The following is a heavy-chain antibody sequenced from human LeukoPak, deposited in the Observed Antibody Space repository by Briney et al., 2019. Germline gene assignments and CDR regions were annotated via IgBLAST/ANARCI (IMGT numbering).Heavy chain of an antibody. V-gene: IGHV3-21*01. J-gene: IGHJ4*02. CDR2: ISSSSSYI. CDR1: GITFSSYA. D-gene: IGHD3-22*01. CDR3: AREGYDSSGYYCKFYYFDY. Sequence: AGGSLRLSCAASGITFSSYAMNWVRQAPGKGLEWVSSISSSSSYIYYADSVKGRFTISRDNAKNSLYLQMNSLRAEDTAVYYCAREGYDSSGYYCKFYYFDYWGQGTLVTVSS.